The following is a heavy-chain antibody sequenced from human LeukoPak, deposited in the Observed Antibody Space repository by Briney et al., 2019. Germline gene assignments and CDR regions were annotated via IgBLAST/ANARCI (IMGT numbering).Heavy chain of an antibody. J-gene: IGHJ6*03. D-gene: IGHD6-13*01. Sequence: KPSETMSLTCTVSGGSISNYYWSWVRQSPGKGLEWIGDIYYSGSTNYNPSLKSRVTISVDTSKNQFSLKLSSVTAADTAVYYCARTTEAHSWRTRYYDYYMDVWGKGTTVTVSS. CDR3: ARTTEAHSWRTRYYDYYMDV. CDR2: IYYSGST. V-gene: IGHV4-59*01. CDR1: GGSISNYY.